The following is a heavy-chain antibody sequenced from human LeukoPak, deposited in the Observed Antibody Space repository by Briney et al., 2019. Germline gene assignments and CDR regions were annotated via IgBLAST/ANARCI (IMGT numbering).Heavy chain of an antibody. Sequence: GRSLRLSYAASGFTFDDYAMHWVRQAPGKGLEWVSGISWNSGSIGYADSVKGRFTISRDNAKNSLYLQMNSLRAEDTALYYCAKVIAAAGSFDYWGQGTLDTVSS. V-gene: IGHV3-9*01. CDR1: GFTFDDYA. CDR3: AKVIAAAGSFDY. D-gene: IGHD6-13*01. CDR2: ISWNSGSI. J-gene: IGHJ4*02.